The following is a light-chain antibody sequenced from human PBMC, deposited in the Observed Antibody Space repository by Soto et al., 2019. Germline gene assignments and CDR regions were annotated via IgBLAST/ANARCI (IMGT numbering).Light chain of an antibody. CDR3: QHSACPPRS. CDR1: QNINNIY. V-gene: IGKV3-20*01. CDR2: GVS. J-gene: IGKJ1*01. Sequence: EIVWTLSPATGSLSPGEGSTLSCRASQNINNIYFAWYQQKPGQAPRLLIYGVSSRATGIPDRFSGSGSGTDFTLTISSLEPEDFVVYYCQHSACPPRSFAEGTMLDI.